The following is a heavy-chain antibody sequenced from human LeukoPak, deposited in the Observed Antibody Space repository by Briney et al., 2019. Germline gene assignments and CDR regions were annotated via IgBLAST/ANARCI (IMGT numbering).Heavy chain of an antibody. CDR3: ARLHSSRAEEFDP. V-gene: IGHV4-59*01. Sequence: SETLSLTCTVSGGSISGYYWSWIRQPPGKGLEWIGYIYYSGTTNYNPSLRSRVTISVDTPKNQFSLRLSSVTATDTAVYYCARLHSSRAEEFDPWGQGTLVTVSS. CDR1: GGSISGYY. CDR2: IYYSGTT. J-gene: IGHJ5*02.